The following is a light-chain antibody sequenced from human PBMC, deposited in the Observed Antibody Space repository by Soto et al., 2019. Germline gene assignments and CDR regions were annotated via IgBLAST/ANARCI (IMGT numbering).Light chain of an antibody. CDR1: RSVSSN. CDR2: GAS. V-gene: IGKV3-15*01. CDR3: QQYNDWPWT. J-gene: IGKJ1*01. Sequence: EIVMTQSPVTLSVSPGERATLSCRASRSVSSNLAWYQQRPGQAPRLLIYGASTRATGIPARFSGSGSGTEFTLTISSLQSEDFAVYYCQQYNDWPWTFGQGTKVEIK.